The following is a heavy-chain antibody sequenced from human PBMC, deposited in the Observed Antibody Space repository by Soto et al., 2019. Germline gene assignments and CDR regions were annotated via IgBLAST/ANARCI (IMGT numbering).Heavy chain of an antibody. CDR2: INHSGST. J-gene: IGHJ4*02. V-gene: IGHV4-34*01. CDR1: GGSFSGYY. D-gene: IGHD2-15*01. Sequence: TLSLTCAVYGGSFSGYYWSWIRQPPGKGLEWIGEINHSGSTNYNPSLKSRVTISVDTSKNQFSLKLSSVTATDTAVYYCARGYRGVVVAATTFDYWGQGTLVTVSS. CDR3: ARGYRGVVVAATTFDY.